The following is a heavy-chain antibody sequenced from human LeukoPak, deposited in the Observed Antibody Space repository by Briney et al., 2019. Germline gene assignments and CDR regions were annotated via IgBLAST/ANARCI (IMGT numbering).Heavy chain of an antibody. CDR2: INHSGST. CDR1: GGSFSGYY. J-gene: IGHJ6*02. D-gene: IGHD2-15*01. CDR3: ARGRYCSGGSCYYSRSYYYYYYGMDV. Sequence: SETLSLTCAVYGGSFSGYYWSWVRQPPGKGLEWIGEINHSGSTKYNPSMKSRVTISVDTSKHQFSLKLSSVTAADTAVYYCARGRYCSGGSCYYSRSYYYYYYGMDVWGQGTTVTVSS. V-gene: IGHV4-34*01.